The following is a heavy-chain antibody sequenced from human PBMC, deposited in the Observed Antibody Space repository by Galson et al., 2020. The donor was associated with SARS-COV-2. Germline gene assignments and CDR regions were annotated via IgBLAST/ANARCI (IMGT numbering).Heavy chain of an antibody. D-gene: IGHD4-4*01. CDR3: VRRDYSWSMDV. V-gene: IGHV5-51*01. CDR1: RSTFNTYW. J-gene: IGHJ6*02. Sequence: GESLKISCKGSRSTFNTYWIAWVRQMPGKGLGWLGIIYPGDSDTTYSPSFQGQVTISADRSSSTAYLQWSSLEATDAAMYYCVRRDYSWSMDVWGQGTTVTVSS. CDR2: IYPGDSDT.